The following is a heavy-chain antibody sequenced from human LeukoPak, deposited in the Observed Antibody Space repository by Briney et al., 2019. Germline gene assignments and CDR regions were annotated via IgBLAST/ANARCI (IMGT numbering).Heavy chain of an antibody. CDR1: GGSISSSSYY. V-gene: IGHV4-39*01. D-gene: IGHD3-3*01. J-gene: IGHJ4*02. CDR2: IYYSGST. CDR3: ASAVLRFLELDY. Sequence: SETLSLTCTVSGGSISSSSYYWGWIRQPPGKGLEWIGSIYYSGSTYYNPSLKSRVTISVDTSKNQFSLQLSSVTAADTAVDYCASAVLRFLELDYWGQGTLVTVSS.